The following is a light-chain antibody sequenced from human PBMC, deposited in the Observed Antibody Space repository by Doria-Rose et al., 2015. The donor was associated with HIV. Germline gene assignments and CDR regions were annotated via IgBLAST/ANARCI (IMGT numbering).Light chain of an antibody. J-gene: IGKJ1*01. CDR1: QSFSCTY. V-gene: IGKV3-20*01. CDR3: HQYGTTWT. CDR2: DGS. Sequence: FTQSPGTLSLSPGERATLSCRASQSFSCTYLAWYQQKPGQAPSLLIYDGSTRATGIPDRFSASGSGTDFTLTINRLEPEDFALYYCHQYGTTWTCGQGTKVEI.